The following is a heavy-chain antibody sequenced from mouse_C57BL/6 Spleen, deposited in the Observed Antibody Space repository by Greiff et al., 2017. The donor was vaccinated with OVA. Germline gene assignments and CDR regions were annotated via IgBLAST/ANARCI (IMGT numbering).Heavy chain of an antibody. CDR3: ARRDGYDVYAMDY. CDR2: IYWDDDK. CDR1: GFSLSTSGMC. V-gene: IGHV8-12*01. J-gene: IGHJ4*01. D-gene: IGHD2-2*01. Sequence: QVQLKESGPGILQSSQTLSLTCSFSGFSLSTSGMCLSWIRHPSVPGLEWLAHIYWDDDKRYNPSLKSRLTISKDTSRNQVFLKITSVDTADIATYYCARRDGYDVYAMDYWGQGTSVTVSS.